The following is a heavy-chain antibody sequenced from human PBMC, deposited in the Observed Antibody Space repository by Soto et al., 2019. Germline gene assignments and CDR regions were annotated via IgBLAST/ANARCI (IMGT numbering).Heavy chain of an antibody. CDR1: GFTLSDHY. D-gene: IGHD3-22*01. V-gene: IGHV3-72*01. CDR2: SRNQANGYST. CDR3: VRDTYFSDSSSYTRCFDF. J-gene: IGHJ4*02. Sequence: EVQLVESGGGLVQPGGSLRLSCSVSGFTLSDHYIDWVRQAPGKGLEWVGRSRNQANGYSTIYAASVKGRFTTSRDDSKNLVYLQIERLTTEDTAVYYCVRDTYFSDSSSYTRCFDFWGQGALVTVSS.